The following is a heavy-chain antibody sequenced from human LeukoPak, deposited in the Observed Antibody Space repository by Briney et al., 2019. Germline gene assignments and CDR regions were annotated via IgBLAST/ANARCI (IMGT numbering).Heavy chain of an antibody. J-gene: IGHJ4*02. D-gene: IGHD3-22*01. V-gene: IGHV1-69*13. CDR3: ARDDYDSSGYCDY. CDR1: GGTFSSYA. CDR2: IIPIFGTA. Sequence: ASVKVSCKASGGTFSSYAISWVRQALGQGLEWMGGIIPIFGTANYAQKFQGRVTITADESTSTAYMELSSLRSEDTAVYYCARDDYDSSGYCDYWGQGTLVTVSS.